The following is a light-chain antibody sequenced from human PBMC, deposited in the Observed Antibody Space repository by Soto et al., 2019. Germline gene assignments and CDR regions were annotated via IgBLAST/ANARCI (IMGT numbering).Light chain of an antibody. CDR2: KAS. CDR3: QHYNSYSEA. CDR1: QSISTW. J-gene: IGKJ1*01. Sequence: DIQITQSPSTLPSSVPDRFTITCRASQSISTWLAWYQQKPGKAPNLLIYKASYLASGVPSRFSGGGSGTEFTLTISSLQPDDFATYYCQHYNSYSEAFGQGTKVDIK. V-gene: IGKV1-5*03.